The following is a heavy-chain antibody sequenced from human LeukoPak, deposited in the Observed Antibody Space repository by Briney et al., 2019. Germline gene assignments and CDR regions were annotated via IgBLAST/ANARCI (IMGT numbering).Heavy chain of an antibody. CDR3: AKEGASDS. V-gene: IGHV3-66*01. CDR2: IYRGGST. CDR1: GLTVGSNY. Sequence: PGGSLRLSCAASGLTVGSNYMSWVRQAPGKGLEWVSIIYRGGSTNYADSVKGRFTISRDTSKNTLYLQMNSLRAEDTAVYYCAKEGASDSWGQGTLVTVSS. J-gene: IGHJ4*02.